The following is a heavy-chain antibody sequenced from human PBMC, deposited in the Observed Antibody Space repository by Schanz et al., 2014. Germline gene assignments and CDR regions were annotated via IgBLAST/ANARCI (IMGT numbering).Heavy chain of an antibody. D-gene: IGHD2-15*01. J-gene: IGHJ4*02. CDR2: MYINSGST. CDR3: VKDDRGDVVVVAANY. Sequence: EVQLVESGGGLIQPGGSLRLSCAVSGFTVNTNYMSWVRQAPGKGLEWISSMYINSGSTQYADSVKGRFIISRDSSKNTLFLQMNSLRAEDTAVYYCVKDDRGDVVVVAANYWGQGAQVIVSS. CDR1: GFTVNTNY. V-gene: IGHV3-53*01.